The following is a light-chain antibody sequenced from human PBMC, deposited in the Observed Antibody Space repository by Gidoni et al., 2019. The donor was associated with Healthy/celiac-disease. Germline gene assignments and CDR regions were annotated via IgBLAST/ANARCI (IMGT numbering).Light chain of an antibody. CDR2: KAS. V-gene: IGKV1-5*03. Sequence: DIQMTLSPYTLSASVGDRVTITCRASQSISSWLAWDQQKPGKAPKLLIYKASSLESGVPSMFRGSGSGTEFTLTISSLQPDDFAPYFCQQYNSYSITFGGGTKVEIK. CDR1: QSISSW. CDR3: QQYNSYSIT. J-gene: IGKJ4*01.